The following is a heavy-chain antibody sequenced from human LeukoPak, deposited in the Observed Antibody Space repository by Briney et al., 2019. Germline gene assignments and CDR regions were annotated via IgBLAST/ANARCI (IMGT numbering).Heavy chain of an antibody. J-gene: IGHJ6*03. Sequence: ASVKVSCKASGYTFTGYYMHWVRQAPGQGLEWMGWINPNSGGTNYAQKFQGRVTMTRDTSISTAYMELSRLRSDDTAVYYCARSGSYCSSTSCSEEYYYYYYYLDVWGKGTTVTVSS. CDR3: ARSGSYCSSTSCSEEYYYYYYYLDV. CDR1: GYTFTGYY. CDR2: INPNSGGT. D-gene: IGHD2-2*01. V-gene: IGHV1-2*02.